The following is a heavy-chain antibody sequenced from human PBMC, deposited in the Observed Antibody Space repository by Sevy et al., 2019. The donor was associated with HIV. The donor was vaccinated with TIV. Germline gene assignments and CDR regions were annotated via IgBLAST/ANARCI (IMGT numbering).Heavy chain of an antibody. D-gene: IGHD3-22*01. CDR2: IKQDESEK. Sequence: GGSLRLSCAASGFSFSTYWMHWVRQAPGKGLEWVANIKQDESEKYYVAPVKGRSTISRDNAKNSVHLEMNSLRPEDTAIYYCARGNSGSFDYWGQGTLVTVSS. CDR1: GFSFSTYW. CDR3: ARGNSGSFDY. J-gene: IGHJ4*02. V-gene: IGHV3-7*04.